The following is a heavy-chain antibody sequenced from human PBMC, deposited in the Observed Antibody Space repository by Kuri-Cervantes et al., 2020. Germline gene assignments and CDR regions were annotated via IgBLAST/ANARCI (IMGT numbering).Heavy chain of an antibody. J-gene: IGHJ6*02. CDR3: ARDMGGTFYYYYYGMDV. D-gene: IGHD2/OR15-2a*01. CDR1: GFTFSSYA. V-gene: IGHV3-33*01. Sequence: GESLKISCAASGFTFSSYALHWVRQAPGKGLEWVAVIWYDGSNKYYADSVKGRFTISRDNSKNTLYLQMNSLGAEDTAVYYCARDMGGTFYYYYYGMDVWGQGTTVTVSS. CDR2: IWYDGSNK.